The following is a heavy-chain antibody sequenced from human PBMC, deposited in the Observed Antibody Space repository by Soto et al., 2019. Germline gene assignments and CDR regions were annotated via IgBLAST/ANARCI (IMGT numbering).Heavy chain of an antibody. CDR3: AREYQLPDSHQYFYYYGMDV. Sequence: QIQLVQSGAEVKKPGASVRLSCKTSGYTFTHYAIHWVRQAPGQRPEWMGWINAGNGNTKYSPKIQDRITITRDTSASTAYMDLSSLRSEDTAVYYCAREYQLPDSHQYFYYYGMDVWGQGTTVTVSS. CDR2: INAGNGNT. J-gene: IGHJ6*02. CDR1: GYTFTHYA. V-gene: IGHV1-3*01. D-gene: IGHD2-2*01.